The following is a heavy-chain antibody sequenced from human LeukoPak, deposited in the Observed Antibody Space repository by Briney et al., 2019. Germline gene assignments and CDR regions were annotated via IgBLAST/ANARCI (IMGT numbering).Heavy chain of an antibody. V-gene: IGHV1-18*01. CDR3: ARAELLRYFDWLPRYYYYGMDV. CDR2: ISAYNGNT. CDR1: GYTFTSYG. J-gene: IGHJ6*02. D-gene: IGHD3-9*01. Sequence: GASVKVSCKAPGYTFTSYGISWVRQAPGQGLEWMGWISAYNGNTNYAQKLQGRVTMTTDTSTSTAYMELRSLRSDDTAVYYCARAELLRYFDWLPRYYYYGMDVWGQGTTVTVSS.